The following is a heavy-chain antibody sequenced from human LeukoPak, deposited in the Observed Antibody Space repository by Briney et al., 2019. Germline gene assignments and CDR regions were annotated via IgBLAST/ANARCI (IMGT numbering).Heavy chain of an antibody. CDR2: TYYRSEWYD. V-gene: IGHV6-1*01. D-gene: IGHD6-19*01. CDR1: GDSFSSNNGA. Sequence: SQTLSLTCSISGDSFSSNNGAWNWIRQSPSRGLEWVGRTYYRSEWYDDYAGSVKGRISISPDTSKHQFSLHPYSVTPEDTAVYYCAGDLGTSGWYTFGYWGQGTLVTVSS. J-gene: IGHJ4*02. CDR3: AGDLGTSGWYTFGY.